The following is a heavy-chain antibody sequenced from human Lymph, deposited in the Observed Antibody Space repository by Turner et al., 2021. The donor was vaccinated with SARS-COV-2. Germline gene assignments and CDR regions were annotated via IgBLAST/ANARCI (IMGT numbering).Heavy chain of an antibody. Sequence: QVQLVQSGAEVKKPGSSVQVSCKASASTFSSYAINWVRQAPGQGLEWMGRIIPILGIANYAQKFQGRVTITADKSTSTAYMELSSLRSEDTAVYYCARGRLDSFGGGYYSWFDPWGQGTLVTVSS. V-gene: IGHV1-69*04. CDR2: IIPILGIA. D-gene: IGHD1-26*01. CDR3: ARGRLDSFGGGYYSWFDP. CDR1: ASTFSSYA. J-gene: IGHJ5*02.